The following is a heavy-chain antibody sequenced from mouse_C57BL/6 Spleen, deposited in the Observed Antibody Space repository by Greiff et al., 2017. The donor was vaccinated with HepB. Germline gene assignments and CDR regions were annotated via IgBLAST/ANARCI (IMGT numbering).Heavy chain of an antibody. Sequence: QVQLKESGPGLVAPSQSLSITCTVSGFSLTSYGVHWVRQPPGKGLEWLVVIWSDGSTTYNSALKSRLSISKDNSKSQVFLKMNSLQTDDTAMYYCARHRGYDRYYAMDYWGQGTSVTVSS. V-gene: IGHV2-6-1*01. CDR2: IWSDGST. CDR3: ARHRGYDRYYAMDY. CDR1: GFSLTSYG. D-gene: IGHD2-2*01. J-gene: IGHJ4*01.